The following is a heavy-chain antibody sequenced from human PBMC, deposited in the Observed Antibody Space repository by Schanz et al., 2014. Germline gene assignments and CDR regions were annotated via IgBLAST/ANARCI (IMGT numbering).Heavy chain of an antibody. D-gene: IGHD2-21*02. J-gene: IGHJ6*03. CDR3: ARPSDSSWYMDV. Sequence: VQLVESGGGLVKPGGSLRLSCTASGFTFRVFAMNWVRQAPGKGLEWVANIGYDGSEKYYVDSVKGRFTISRDNSKDTLDLQMNSLRAEDTAIYYCARPSDSSWYMDVWGKGTTVTVSS. CDR2: IGYDGSEK. V-gene: IGHV3-33*08. CDR1: GFTFRVFA.